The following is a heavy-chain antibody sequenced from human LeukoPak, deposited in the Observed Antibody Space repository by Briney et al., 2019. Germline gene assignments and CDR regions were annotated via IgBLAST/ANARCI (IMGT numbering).Heavy chain of an antibody. V-gene: IGHV3-21*01. D-gene: IGHD1-14*01. CDR2: ISSSSSYI. Sequence: PGRSLRLSCAASGFSFSRHGMHWVRQAPGKGLEWVSSISSSSSYIYYADSVKGRFTISRDNAKNSLYLQMNSLRAEDTAVYYCARDEPGWGFDYWGQGTLVTVSS. J-gene: IGHJ4*02. CDR1: GFSFSRHG. CDR3: ARDEPGWGFDY.